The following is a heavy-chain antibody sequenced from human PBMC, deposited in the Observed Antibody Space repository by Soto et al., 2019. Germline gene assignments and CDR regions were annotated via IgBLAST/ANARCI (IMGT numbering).Heavy chain of an antibody. Sequence: PGGSLRLSCAASGFTFSSYGMHWVRQAPGKGLEWVAVIWYDGSNKYYADSVKGRFTISRDNSKNTLYLQMNSLRAEDTAVYYCARDTYYYDSSGYSMNWFDPWGQGTLVTVSS. J-gene: IGHJ5*02. CDR2: IWYDGSNK. CDR1: GFTFSSYG. CDR3: ARDTYYYDSSGYSMNWFDP. D-gene: IGHD3-22*01. V-gene: IGHV3-33*01.